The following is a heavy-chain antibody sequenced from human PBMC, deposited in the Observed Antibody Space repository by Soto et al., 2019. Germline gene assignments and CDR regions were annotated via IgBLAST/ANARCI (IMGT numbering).Heavy chain of an antibody. CDR1: GFTFSSYT. CDR2: ISDSGGST. V-gene: IGHV3-23*01. J-gene: IGHJ6*03. Sequence: EVQLLESGGGLVQPGGSLRHSCAASGFTFSSYTMSWVRQAPGKGLEWVSAISDSGGSTYYADSVKGRFTISRDNSKHTLFLQVNSLRAEDTAVYYCAKGLGDYYYMDVWGKGTTVTVSS. CDR3: AKGLGDYYYMDV.